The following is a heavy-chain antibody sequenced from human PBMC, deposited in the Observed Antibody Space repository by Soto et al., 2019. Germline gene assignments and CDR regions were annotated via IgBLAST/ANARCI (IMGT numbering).Heavy chain of an antibody. CDR1: GFTFSSYA. J-gene: IGHJ4*02. CDR3: AKAVAAGTQFDY. CDR2: ISGSGGST. D-gene: IGHD6-13*01. Sequence: GGTLRLSCAASGFTFSSYAMSWFRQAPGKGLEWVSAISGSGGSTYYADSVKGRFTISRDNSKSTLYLQMNSLRAEDTAVYYCAKAVAAGTQFDYWGQGTLVTVAS. V-gene: IGHV3-23*01.